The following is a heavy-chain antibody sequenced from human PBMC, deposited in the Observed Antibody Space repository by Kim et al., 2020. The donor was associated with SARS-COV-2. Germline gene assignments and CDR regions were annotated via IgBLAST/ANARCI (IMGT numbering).Heavy chain of an antibody. J-gene: IGHJ4*02. Sequence: RYSPSFQGPVTISADKSISTAYLQWSSLKASDTAMYYCARPRGAPGSFDYWGQGTLVTVSS. V-gene: IGHV5-51*01. CDR3: ARPRGAPGSFDY. D-gene: IGHD1-26*01.